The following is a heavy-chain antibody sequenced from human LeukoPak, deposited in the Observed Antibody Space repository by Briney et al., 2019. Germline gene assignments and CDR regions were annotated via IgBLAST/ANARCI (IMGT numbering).Heavy chain of an antibody. CDR1: GFTFRDYN. J-gene: IGHJ1*01. D-gene: IGHD1-1*01. CDR3: AKDRERFGSGPIRH. V-gene: IGHV3-43*01. Sequence: GGSLRLSCAASGFTFRDYNMHWVRRGPGKGLEWVSHIKWDDGSTYYADSVKGRFTIARDNSKNSLYLQMNSPRTDDTALYYCAKDRERFGSGPIRHWGQGTLVTVSS. CDR2: IKWDDGST.